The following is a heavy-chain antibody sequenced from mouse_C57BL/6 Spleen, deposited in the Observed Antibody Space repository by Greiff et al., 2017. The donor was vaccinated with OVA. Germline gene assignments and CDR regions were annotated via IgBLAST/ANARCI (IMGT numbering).Heavy chain of an antibody. CDR1: GYSITSGYY. J-gene: IGHJ2*01. Sequence: EVQLQQSGPGLVKPSQSLSLTCSVTGYSITSGYYWNWIRQFPGNKLEWMGYISYDGSNNYNPSLKNRISITRDTSKNQFFLKLNSVTTEDTATYYCARDGGYYVFDYWGQGTTLTVSS. V-gene: IGHV3-6*01. D-gene: IGHD2-3*01. CDR2: ISYDGSN. CDR3: ARDGGYYVFDY.